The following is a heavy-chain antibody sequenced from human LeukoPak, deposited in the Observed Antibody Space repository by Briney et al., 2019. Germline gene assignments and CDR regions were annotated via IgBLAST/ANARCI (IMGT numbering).Heavy chain of an antibody. Sequence: GGSLRLSCADSGFTFSNYNMNWVRQAPGKAMEWVSSITSSGTYTFYADSVKGRFTISRDNAKNSLYLQMNSLRAEDTAVYYCARDKRRDHIDYWGQGTLVTVSS. D-gene: IGHD5-24*01. CDR2: ITSSGTYT. CDR3: ARDKRRDHIDY. V-gene: IGHV3-21*01. J-gene: IGHJ4*02. CDR1: GFTFSNYN.